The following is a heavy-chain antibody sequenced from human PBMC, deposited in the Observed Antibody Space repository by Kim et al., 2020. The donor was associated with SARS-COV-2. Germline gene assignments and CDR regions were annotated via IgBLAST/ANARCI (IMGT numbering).Heavy chain of an antibody. CDR3: ARGWSSSSGVY. Sequence: IDYADAVKGRFTITRENAKNSLYLQMNSLRDEDTAVYYCARGWSSSSGVYWGQGTLVTVSS. D-gene: IGHD6-6*01. CDR2: I. J-gene: IGHJ4*02. V-gene: IGHV3-48*02.